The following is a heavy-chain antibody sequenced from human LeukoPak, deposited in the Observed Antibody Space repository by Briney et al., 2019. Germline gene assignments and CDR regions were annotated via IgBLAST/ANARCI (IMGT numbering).Heavy chain of an antibody. CDR2: MYPGDSDT. J-gene: IGHJ4*02. D-gene: IGHD5-18*01. V-gene: IGHV5-51*01. CDR1: AYSFTNYW. Sequence: GESLKISCKDSAYSFTNYWIGWVRQMPGKGLEWMGIMYPGDSDTRYSPSFQGQVTISADKSISTAYLQWSSLKASDTAMYYCARRYRENTASDYWGQGTLVTVSS. CDR3: ARRYRENTASDY.